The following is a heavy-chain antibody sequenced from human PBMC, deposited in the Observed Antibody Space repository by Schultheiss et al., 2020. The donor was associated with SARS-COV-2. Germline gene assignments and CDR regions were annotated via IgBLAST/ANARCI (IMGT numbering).Heavy chain of an antibody. CDR2: INHSGST. J-gene: IGHJ6*02. D-gene: IGHD5-12*01. CDR1: GGSFSSYY. Sequence: SQTLSLTCAVYGGSFSSYYWNWIRQPPGKGLEWIGEINHSGSTNYNPSLKSRVTISVDTSKNQFSLKLSSVTAADTAVYYCARWGSGYGINGMDVWGQGTTVTVSS. CDR3: ARWGSGYGINGMDV. V-gene: IGHV4-34*01.